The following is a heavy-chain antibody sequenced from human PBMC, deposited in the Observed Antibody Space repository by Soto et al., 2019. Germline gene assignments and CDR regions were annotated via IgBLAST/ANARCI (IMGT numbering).Heavy chain of an antibody. CDR2: ISGSGGST. CDR3: AKEVLSSSGWYIRGGN. Sequence: GGSLRLSCAASGFTFSSYAMSWVRQAPGEGLEWVSAISGSGGSTYYADSVKGRFTISRDNSKNTLYLQMNSLRAEDTAVYYCAKEVLSSSGWYIRGGNWGQGTLVTVSS. V-gene: IGHV3-23*01. J-gene: IGHJ4*02. D-gene: IGHD6-19*01. CDR1: GFTFSSYA.